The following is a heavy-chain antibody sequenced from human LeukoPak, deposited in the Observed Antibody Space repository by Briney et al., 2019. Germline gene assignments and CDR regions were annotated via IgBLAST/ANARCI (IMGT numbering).Heavy chain of an antibody. CDR3: AKGTYYYDSSGSYSGVLDY. J-gene: IGHJ4*02. Sequence: GGSLRLSCAASGFTFSSYAMSWVRQAPGKGLEWVSAISGSGGSTYYADSVKGRFTISRDNSKNTLYLQMNSLRAEDTAVCYCAKGTYYYDSSGSYSGVLDYWGQGTLVTVSS. D-gene: IGHD3-22*01. CDR2: ISGSGGST. CDR1: GFTFSSYA. V-gene: IGHV3-23*01.